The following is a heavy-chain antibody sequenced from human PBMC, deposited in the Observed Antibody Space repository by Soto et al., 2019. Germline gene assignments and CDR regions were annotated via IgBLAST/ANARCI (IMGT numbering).Heavy chain of an antibody. CDR3: ARDSPYSGMIVVVTTIYYYGMDV. J-gene: IGHJ6*02. V-gene: IGHV1-18*04. Sequence: ASVKVSCKASGYTFTSYGISWVRQAPGQGLEWMGWISAYNGNTNYARKLQGRVTMTTDTSTSTAYMELRSLRSDDTAVYYCARDSPYSGMIVVVTTIYYYGMDVWGQGTTVTVSS. CDR2: ISAYNGNT. D-gene: IGHD3-22*01. CDR1: GYTFTSYG.